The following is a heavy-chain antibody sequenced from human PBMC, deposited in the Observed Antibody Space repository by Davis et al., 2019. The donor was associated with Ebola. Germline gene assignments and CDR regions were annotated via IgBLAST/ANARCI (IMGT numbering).Heavy chain of an antibody. Sequence: ASVKVSCKASGYTFISYSIYWVRQAPGQRLEWLGWINVGNGDTKYSQKFQDRVTITRNTSARTAYMELSSLRSEDTAIYFCARVGYSGYDLGYWGQGTLVTVSS. V-gene: IGHV1-3*01. CDR2: INVGNGDT. J-gene: IGHJ4*02. D-gene: IGHD5-12*01. CDR1: GYTFISYS. CDR3: ARVGYSGYDLGY.